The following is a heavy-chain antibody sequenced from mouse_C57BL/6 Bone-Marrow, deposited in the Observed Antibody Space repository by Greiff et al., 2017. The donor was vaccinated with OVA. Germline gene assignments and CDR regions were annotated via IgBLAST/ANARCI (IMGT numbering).Heavy chain of an antibody. J-gene: IGHJ2*01. CDR2: IRSKSNNYAT. D-gene: IGHD2-5*01. V-gene: IGHV10-1*01. Sequence: EVKLMESGGGLVQPKGSLKLSCAASGFSFNTYAMNWVRQAPGKGLEWVARIRSKSNNYATYYADSVKDRFTISRDDSESMLYLQMNNLKTEDTAMYYCVRQPYSNPNYFDYWGQGTTLTVSS. CDR3: VRQPYSNPNYFDY. CDR1: GFSFNTYA.